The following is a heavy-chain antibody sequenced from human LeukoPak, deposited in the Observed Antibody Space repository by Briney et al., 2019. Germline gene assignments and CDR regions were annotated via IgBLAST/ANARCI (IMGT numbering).Heavy chain of an antibody. CDR2: INRDGSQK. J-gene: IGHJ4*02. Sequence: GGSLRLSCAASGFSLSAYWMTWVRQAPGKGLEWVANINRDGSQKNHVDSVKGRFTISRDNAENSLFLQMNSLTAEDTAVYYCARDLSGSYFDYWGQGTLVTVSS. CDR1: GFSLSAYW. D-gene: IGHD1-26*01. V-gene: IGHV3-7*01. CDR3: ARDLSGSYFDY.